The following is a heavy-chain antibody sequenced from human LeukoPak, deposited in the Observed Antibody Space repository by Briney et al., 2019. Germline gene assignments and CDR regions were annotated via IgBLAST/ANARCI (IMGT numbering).Heavy chain of an antibody. CDR1: GFTFSSYG. CDR3: AKGDTYDDSGYPDY. D-gene: IGHD3-22*01. Sequence: GGSLRLSCAASGFTFSSYGMHWVRQAPGKGLEWVAGITWNSGNIAYADSVKGRFTISRDNAKNSLYLQMNSLRAEDTALYYCAKGDTYDDSGYPDYWGQGTLVTVSS. J-gene: IGHJ4*02. V-gene: IGHV3-9*01. CDR2: ITWNSGNI.